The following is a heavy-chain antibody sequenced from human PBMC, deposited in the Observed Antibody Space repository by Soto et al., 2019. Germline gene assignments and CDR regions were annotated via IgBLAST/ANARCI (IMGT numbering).Heavy chain of an antibody. CDR2: ISSSSSYI. Sequence: PGGSLRLSCAASGFTFSSYSMNWVRQAPGKGLEWVSSISSSSSYIYYADSVKGRFTISRDNAKNSLYLQMNSLRAEDTAVYYCARALGGAEPSYMDVWGKGTTVTVSS. CDR1: GFTFSSYS. CDR3: ARALGGAEPSYMDV. J-gene: IGHJ6*03. V-gene: IGHV3-21*01.